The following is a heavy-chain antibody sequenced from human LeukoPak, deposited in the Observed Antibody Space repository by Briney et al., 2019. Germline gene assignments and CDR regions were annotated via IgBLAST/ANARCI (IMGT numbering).Heavy chain of an antibody. D-gene: IGHD6-13*01. J-gene: IGHJ5*02. CDR2: VKQDGSEK. CDR3: ARGGLHSTDP. CDR1: GFTFSSYW. V-gene: IGHV3-7*01. Sequence: PGGSLRLSCAASGFTFSSYWMSWVRQAPGKGLEWVAKVKQDGSEKYYVDSVKGRFTISRDNAKNSLYLQMNSLRVEDTAVYYCARGGLHSTDPWGQGTLVTVSS.